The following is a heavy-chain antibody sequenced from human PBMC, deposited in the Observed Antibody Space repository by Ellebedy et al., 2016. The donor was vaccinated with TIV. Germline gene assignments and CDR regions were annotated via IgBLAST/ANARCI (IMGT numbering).Heavy chain of an antibody. CDR2: ISGSGGST. V-gene: IGHV3-23*01. CDR3: AKDSTIFGVVIVINYGMDV. J-gene: IGHJ6*02. Sequence: GGSLRLXXAASGFTFSSYAMSWVRQAPGKGLEWVSAISGSGGSTYYADSVKGRFTISRDNSKNTLYLQMNRLRAEDTAVYYCAKDSTIFGVVIVINYGMDVWGQGTTVTVSS. CDR1: GFTFSSYA. D-gene: IGHD3-3*01.